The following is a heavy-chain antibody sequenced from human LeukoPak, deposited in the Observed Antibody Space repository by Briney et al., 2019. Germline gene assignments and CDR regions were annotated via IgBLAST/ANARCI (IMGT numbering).Heavy chain of an antibody. CDR3: ARLGGVGYTHNWFDP. Sequence: GESLKISCRGFGYAFYGYWIGWVRQMPGKSLEWMGIIYPDDSTTEYSPSFQGQVTMSVDKSMSIAYLQWSSLKASDTAMYYCARLGGVGYTHNWFDPWGQGTLVTVSS. CDR1: GYAFYGYW. CDR2: IYPDDSTT. V-gene: IGHV5-51*01. D-gene: IGHD2-8*01. J-gene: IGHJ5*02.